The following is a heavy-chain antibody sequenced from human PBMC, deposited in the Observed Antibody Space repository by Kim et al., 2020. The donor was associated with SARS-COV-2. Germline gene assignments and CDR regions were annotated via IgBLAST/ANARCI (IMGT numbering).Heavy chain of an antibody. V-gene: IGHV3-30*18. CDR1: GFTFSSYG. Sequence: GGSLRLSCAASGFTFSSYGMHWVRQAPGKGLEWVAVISYDGSNKYYADSVKGRFTISRDNSKNTLYLQMNSLRAEDTAVYYCAKSYYDFWSGYYRGYYYG. D-gene: IGHD3-3*01. CDR2: ISYDGSNK. J-gene: IGHJ6*01. CDR3: AKSYYDFWSGYYRGYYYG.